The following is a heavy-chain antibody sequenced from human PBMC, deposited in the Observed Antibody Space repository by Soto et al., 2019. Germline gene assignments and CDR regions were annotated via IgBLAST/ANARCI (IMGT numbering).Heavy chain of an antibody. D-gene: IGHD1-26*01. CDR1: GFTFSSSD. V-gene: IGHV3-48*03. Sequence: EVQLVESGGGLVQPGGSLRLSCAVSGFTFSSSDMYWVRQAPGKGLEWISYIHPSGQPIFYADSVKGRFTISRDNANNSLLLQVNRLRAEDTAVYYCARRASRWGQGTMVTVSS. CDR3: ARRASR. J-gene: IGHJ3*01. CDR2: IHPSGQPI.